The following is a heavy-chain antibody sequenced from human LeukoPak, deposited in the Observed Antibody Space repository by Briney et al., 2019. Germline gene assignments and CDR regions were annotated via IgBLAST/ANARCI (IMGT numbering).Heavy chain of an antibody. J-gene: IGHJ4*02. CDR3: ARVIWVGSSGYYPYFDY. D-gene: IGHD3-22*01. CDR1: GYTFTSYD. CDR2: MNPNSGNT. Sequence: ASVKVSCKASGYTFTSYDINWVRQATGQGLEWMGWMNPNSGNTGYAQKFQGRVTMTRNTSISTAYMEMSSLRSEDTAVYYCARVIWVGSSGYYPYFDYWGQGTPVTVSS. V-gene: IGHV1-8*01.